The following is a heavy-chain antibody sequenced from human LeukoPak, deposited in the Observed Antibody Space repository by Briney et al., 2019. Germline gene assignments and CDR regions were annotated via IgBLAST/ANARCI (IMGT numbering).Heavy chain of an antibody. CDR1: GGSISSYY. Sequence: PSETLSLTCTVSGGSISSYYWSWIRQPPGKGLEWIGYIYYSGSTNYNPSLKSRVTISVDTSKNQFSLKLSSVTAADTAVYYCARQRSPYYDSSGFMIWGQGTMVTVSS. CDR3: ARQRSPYYDSSGFMI. D-gene: IGHD3-22*01. J-gene: IGHJ3*02. CDR2: IYYSGST. V-gene: IGHV4-59*08.